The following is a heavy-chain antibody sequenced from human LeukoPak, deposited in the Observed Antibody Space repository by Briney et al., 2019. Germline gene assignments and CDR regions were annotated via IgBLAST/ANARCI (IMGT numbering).Heavy chain of an antibody. J-gene: IGHJ4*02. CDR3: AKDSSGYQDY. CDR1: GFTFSSYV. CDR2: ISYDGSNK. D-gene: IGHD3-22*01. Sequence: GGSLRLSCAASGFTFSSYVMHWVRQAPGKGLEWVAVISYDGSNKYYADSVKGRFTISRDNSKNTLYLQMNSLRAEDTAVYYCAKDSSGYQDYWGQGTLVTVSS. V-gene: IGHV3-30*18.